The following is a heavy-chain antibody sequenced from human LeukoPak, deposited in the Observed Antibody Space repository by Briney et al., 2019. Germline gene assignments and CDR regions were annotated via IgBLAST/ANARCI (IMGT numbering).Heavy chain of an antibody. V-gene: IGHV1-2*06. Sequence: ASVKVSCKASGYTFTCYYMHWVRQAPGQGLEWMGRVNPNSGGTNYAQKFQGRVTMTRDTSISTAYMELSRLRSDDTAVYYCARDYYDSSGYYGYWGQGTLVTVSS. CDR2: VNPNSGGT. D-gene: IGHD3-22*01. CDR1: GYTFTCYY. CDR3: ARDYYDSSGYYGY. J-gene: IGHJ4*02.